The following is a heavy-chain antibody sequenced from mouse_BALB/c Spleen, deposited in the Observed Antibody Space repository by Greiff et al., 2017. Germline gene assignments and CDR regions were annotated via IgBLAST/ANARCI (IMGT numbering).Heavy chain of an antibody. CDR3: ASAYYGNYFDY. Sequence: QVQLQQPGAELVKPGASVKLSCKASGYTFTSYWMHWVKQRPGQGLEWIGEIDPSDSYTNYNQKFKGKATLTVDKSSSTAYMQLSSLTSEDSAVYYCASAYYGNYFDYWGQGTTLTVSS. CDR2: IDPSDSYT. V-gene: IGHV1-69*02. D-gene: IGHD2-10*01. CDR1: GYTFTSYW. J-gene: IGHJ2*01.